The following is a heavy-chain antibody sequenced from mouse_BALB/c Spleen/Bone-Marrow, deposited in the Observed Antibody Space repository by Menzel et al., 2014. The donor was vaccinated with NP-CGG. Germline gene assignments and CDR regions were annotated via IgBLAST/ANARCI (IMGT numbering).Heavy chain of an antibody. V-gene: IGHV5-9-3*01. CDR3: ARHITTAVADY. Sequence: EVKLVESAGGLVKPGGSLKLSCAASGFTFSSYAMSWVRQTPEKRLEWVATISSGGSYTYYPDSVKGRFTISRDNAKNTLYLQMSSLRSEDTAMYYCARHITTAVADYWGQGTTLTVSS. CDR2: ISSGGSYT. CDR1: GFTFSSYA. J-gene: IGHJ2*01. D-gene: IGHD1-1*01.